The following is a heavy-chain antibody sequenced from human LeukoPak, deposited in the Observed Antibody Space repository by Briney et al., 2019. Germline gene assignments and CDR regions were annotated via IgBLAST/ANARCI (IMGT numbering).Heavy chain of an antibody. V-gene: IGHV3-48*03. Sequence: PGGSLRLSCAASGFTFNIYEMNWVRQAPGKGLEWVSYISNSGSTKYYADSVKGRFTISRDNARKSLYLQMNSLRAEDTAVYYCARGYSSFDYWGQGTLVTVSS. J-gene: IGHJ4*02. CDR2: ISNSGSTK. CDR3: ARGYSSFDY. D-gene: IGHD5-18*01. CDR1: GFTFNIYE.